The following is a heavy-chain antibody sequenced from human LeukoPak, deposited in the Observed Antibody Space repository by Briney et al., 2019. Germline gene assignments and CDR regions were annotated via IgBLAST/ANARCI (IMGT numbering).Heavy chain of an antibody. CDR1: GGSISSGSYY. V-gene: IGHV4-61*02. D-gene: IGHD4-11*01. CDR3: ARDRGVTTEYYYYYGMDV. Sequence: SETLSLTCTVSGGSISSGSYYWSWIRQPAGKGLEWIGRIYTSGSTNYNPSLKSRVTISVDTSKNQFSLKLSSVTAADTTVYYCARDRGVTTEYYYYYGMDVWGQGTTVTVSS. J-gene: IGHJ6*02. CDR2: IYTSGST.